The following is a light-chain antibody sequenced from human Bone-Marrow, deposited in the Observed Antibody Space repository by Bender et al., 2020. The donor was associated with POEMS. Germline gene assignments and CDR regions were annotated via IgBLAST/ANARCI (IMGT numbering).Light chain of an antibody. CDR1: SSDVGGYHF. CDR2: AGT. Sequence: QSALTQPPSASGSPGQSVTISCTGSSSDVGGYHFVSWYQKFPGKAPKLIIYAGTTRPSGISNRFSGTKSGNTASLTISGLQAEDEATYYCSSYAGIPTFVFGGGTKLTVL. CDR3: SSYAGIPTFV. V-gene: IGLV2-23*03. J-gene: IGLJ2*01.